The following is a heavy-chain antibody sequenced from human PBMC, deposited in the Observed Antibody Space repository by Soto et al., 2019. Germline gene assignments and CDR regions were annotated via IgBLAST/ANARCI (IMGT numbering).Heavy chain of an antibody. Sequence: PSEPLSLTCTFSDGSISSVGYCRSWIRKQPGKGREWIGYIWYSARTNYNSSLRGRVTISIDTSKNQFSLKPSSVTAADTAVYYFSRDRRDSYLASVFDFWGQGILVTVSS. CDR2: IWYSART. CDR1: DGSISSVGYC. J-gene: IGHJ4*02. CDR3: SRDRRDSYLASVFDF. D-gene: IGHD1-26*01. V-gene: IGHV4-61*08.